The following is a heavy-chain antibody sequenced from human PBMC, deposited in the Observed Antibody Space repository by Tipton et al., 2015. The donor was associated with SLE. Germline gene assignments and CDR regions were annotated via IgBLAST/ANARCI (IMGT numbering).Heavy chain of an antibody. CDR3: ARGIMITFGGVIHFDY. J-gene: IGHJ4*02. D-gene: IGHD3-16*02. V-gene: IGHV4-61*09. CDR2: IYTSGST. CDR1: GGSISSGSYY. Sequence: TLSLTCTVSGGSISSGSYYWSWIRQPAGKGLEWIGYIYTSGSTNYNPSLKSRVTISVDTSKNQFSLKLSSVTAADTAVYYCARGIMITFGGVIHFDYWGQGTLVTVSS.